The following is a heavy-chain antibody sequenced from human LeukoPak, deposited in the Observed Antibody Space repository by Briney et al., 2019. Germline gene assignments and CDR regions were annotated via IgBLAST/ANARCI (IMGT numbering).Heavy chain of an antibody. CDR2: INSDG. J-gene: IGHJ2*01. D-gene: IGHD4-23*01. CDR3: ARGGGYGGNSGWYFDL. CDR1: GFTFSSSW. Sequence: GGSLRLSCADSGFTFSSSWMHWVRQGPGKGLVCISRINSDGTYADSVKGRFTISRDNARNTLYLQMDSLRAEDTAVYYCARGGGYGGNSGWYFDLWGRGTLVTVSS. V-gene: IGHV3-74*01.